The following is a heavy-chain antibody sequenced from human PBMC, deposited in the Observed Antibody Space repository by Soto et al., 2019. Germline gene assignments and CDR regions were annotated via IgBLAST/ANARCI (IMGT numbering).Heavy chain of an antibody. CDR1: GFSLSTSGVG. D-gene: IGHD6-6*01. J-gene: IGHJ4*02. V-gene: IGHV2-5*02. CDR3: AHRIAARRDY. CDR2: IYWDDDK. Sequence: QITLKESGPTLLKPTQTLTLTCTFSGFSLSTSGVGVGWIRQPPGKAPEWLALIYWDDDKRYSPSLKSRLTITKDTSKPQVVLTMTNMDPVDTATYYCAHRIAARRDYWGQGALVTVSS.